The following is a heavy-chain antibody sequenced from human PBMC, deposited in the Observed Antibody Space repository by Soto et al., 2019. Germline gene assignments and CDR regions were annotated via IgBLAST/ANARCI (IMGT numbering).Heavy chain of an antibody. D-gene: IGHD5-12*01. V-gene: IGHV4-39*01. J-gene: IGHJ1*01. Sequence: SETLSLTCTVSGGSISSSSYYWGWIRQPPGKGLEWIGSIYYSGSTYYNPSLKSQVTISVDTSKNQFSLKLSSVTAADTAVYYCARPPVASWNRAEYFQHWGQGTLVTVSS. CDR3: ARPPVASWNRAEYFQH. CDR2: IYYSGST. CDR1: GGSISSSSYY.